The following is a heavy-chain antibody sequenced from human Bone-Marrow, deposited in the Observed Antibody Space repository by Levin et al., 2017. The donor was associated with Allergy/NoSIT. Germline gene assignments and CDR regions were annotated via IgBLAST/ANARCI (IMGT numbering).Heavy chain of an antibody. D-gene: IGHD3-9*01. CDR1: GFTFHSFT. J-gene: IGHJ4*02. V-gene: IGHV3-23*01. CDR3: AKNWGADEDDHVLTGLFDY. Sequence: AGGSLRLSCAASGFTFHSFTMTWVRQVPGKGLEWLADISGSGGRTYYADSVKGRFTISRDNSRNTLHLQLNSLRGDDTAVYYCAKNWGADEDDHVLTGLFDYWGQGTLVTVSS. CDR2: ISGSGGRT.